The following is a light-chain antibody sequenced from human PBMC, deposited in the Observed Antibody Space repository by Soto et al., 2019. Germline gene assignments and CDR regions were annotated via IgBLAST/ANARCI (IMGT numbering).Light chain of an antibody. CDR1: QGVSNY. V-gene: IGKV1-27*01. CDR2: AAS. Sequence: DIQMTQSPSSLSASVGDRVTITCRASQGVSNYLAWYQQKPGQAPKLLIYAASTLASGIPSRFSGSGSGTDFTLTISSLQPEDVAIYYCQKYNNWSRTFGGGTKVEIK. J-gene: IGKJ4*02. CDR3: QKYNNWSRT.